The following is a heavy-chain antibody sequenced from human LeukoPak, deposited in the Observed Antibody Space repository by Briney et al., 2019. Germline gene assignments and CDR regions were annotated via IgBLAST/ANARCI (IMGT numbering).Heavy chain of an antibody. D-gene: IGHD3-16*01. V-gene: IGHV3-74*01. CDR1: GFTFSSYW. J-gene: IGHJ4*02. CDR3: TRINYG. CDR2: INSDGSTT. Sequence: GGSLRLSCAASGFTFSSYWMHWVRQAPGKGLMLVSRINSDGSTTSDADSVKGRFNISRDHAKNPLYLQMNSLSVKETAVYYCTRINYGWGQGTLVTVSS.